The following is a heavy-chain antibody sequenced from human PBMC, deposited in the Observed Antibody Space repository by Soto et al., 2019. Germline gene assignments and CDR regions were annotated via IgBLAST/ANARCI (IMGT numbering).Heavy chain of an antibody. CDR3: AHLRQWDVGHSYDY. CDR1: GFSPRDSKVG. D-gene: IGHD1-26*01. V-gene: IGHV2-26*01. J-gene: IGHJ4*02. CDR2: IFWNGEK. Sequence: QVTLKESGPVLVKPTETLTLTCAVSGFSPRDSKVGVSWIRQPPGKALEWLAHIFWNGEKAYSPSLERRLTISKDNSKGQVVLPMTNMDPVDTATYFCAHLRQWDVGHSYDYWGRGTLVTVSS.